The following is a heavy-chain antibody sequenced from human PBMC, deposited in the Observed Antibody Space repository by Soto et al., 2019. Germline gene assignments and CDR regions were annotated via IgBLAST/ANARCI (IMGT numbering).Heavy chain of an antibody. D-gene: IGHD1-26*01. Sequence: SETLSLTCTFSRDSISSPAYKGGWVRQPPGKGLEWIGSIHYSGSTSYNPSLKTRVTMSVDTSKDQFYLNLSPLTAADTAVYYGGILDVRSVLAHWGKGTSDPVS. CDR2: IHYSGST. J-gene: IGHJ1*01. V-gene: IGHV4-39*01. CDR1: RDSISSPAYK. CDR3: GILDVRSVLAH.